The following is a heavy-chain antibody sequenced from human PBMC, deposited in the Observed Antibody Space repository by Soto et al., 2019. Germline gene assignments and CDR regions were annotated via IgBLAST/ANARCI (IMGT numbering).Heavy chain of an antibody. V-gene: IGHV3-74*03. D-gene: IGHD4-4*01. CDR3: SRDLRNKRFDP. CDR2: INGDGTST. Sequence: EGQLVESGGGLVQPGGSLRLSCAASGFTFSGYWMYWVRQPPGKGLVWVSCINGDGTSTKYADSVRGRFTISRDNAKNTLSLQMNGLRCEDTAVYFCSRDLRNKRFDPWGQGTLVTVSS. CDR1: GFTFSGYW. J-gene: IGHJ5*02.